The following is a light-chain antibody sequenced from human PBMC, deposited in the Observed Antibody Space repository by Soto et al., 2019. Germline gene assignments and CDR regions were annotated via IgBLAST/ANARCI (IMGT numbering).Light chain of an antibody. J-gene: IGKJ1*01. V-gene: IGKV1-39*01. Sequence: ITQSPLSVPVTLGQPASISCRSSQSLVYSDGNTNLNWYQQIPGKAPKLLIFGASNLQSGVPSRFSGSGSGKDFTLTISGVQHEDFATYYCKQSYFTPTFGQGTKVDIK. CDR2: GAS. CDR1: QSLVYSDGNTN. CDR3: KQSYFTPT.